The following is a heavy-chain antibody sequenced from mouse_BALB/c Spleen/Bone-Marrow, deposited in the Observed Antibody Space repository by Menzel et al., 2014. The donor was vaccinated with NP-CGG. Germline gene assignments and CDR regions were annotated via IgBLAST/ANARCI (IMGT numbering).Heavy chain of an antibody. J-gene: IGHJ2*01. CDR2: IYWDDDM. CDR3: ARRDSPLDYDDSFEH. Sequence: QVTLKECGPGILQPSQILSLTCFFSGFSLSTSGMGVSWIRQPLGKGLEWLAHIYWDDDMRYNPSLKSRLTISKDTSSNQVFLKITSVDTADTATYYCARRDSPLDYDDSFEHWGQGTTLTGSS. CDR1: GFSLSTSGMG. D-gene: IGHD1-1*01. V-gene: IGHV8-12*01.